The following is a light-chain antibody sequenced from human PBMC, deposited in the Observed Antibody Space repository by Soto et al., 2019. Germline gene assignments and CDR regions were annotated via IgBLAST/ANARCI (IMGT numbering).Light chain of an antibody. J-gene: IGLJ3*02. CDR1: DIGSKR. CDR2: DDS. Sequence: SSELTQPPSVSVAPGQTASITCGGNDIGSKRVHWYQQKAGQAPVLVVYDDSDRPSGIPDRLSGYNSGNTATLTISRVEAGDEADYYCQVWDSSNDHNWVFGGGTKLTVL. V-gene: IGLV3-21*02. CDR3: QVWDSSNDHNWV.